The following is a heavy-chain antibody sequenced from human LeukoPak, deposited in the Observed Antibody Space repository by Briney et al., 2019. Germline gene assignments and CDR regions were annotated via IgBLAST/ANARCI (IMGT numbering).Heavy chain of an antibody. V-gene: IGHV4-34*01. J-gene: IGHJ4*02. D-gene: IGHD3-22*01. Sequence: PSETLSLTCAVYGGSFSGYCWSWIRQPPGKGLEWIGEINHSRNTNYNPSRKSRVTISVDTSKNQFSLKLSSVTAADTAVYYCAGDSSVGFDYWGQGTLVTVS. CDR1: GGSFSGYC. CDR2: INHSRNT. CDR3: AGDSSVGFDY.